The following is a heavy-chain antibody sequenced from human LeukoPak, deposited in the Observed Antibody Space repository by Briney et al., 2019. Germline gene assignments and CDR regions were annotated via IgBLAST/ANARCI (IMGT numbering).Heavy chain of an antibody. J-gene: IGHJ4*02. CDR1: GFTFSSYA. V-gene: IGHV3-23*01. Sequence: GGPLRLSCAASGFTFSSYAMSWVRQAPGKGLEWVSAISGSGGSTYYADSVKGRFTISRDNSENTLYLQMNSLRAEDTAVYYCAKGGCSSTSCYSYFDYWGQGTLVTVSS. CDR2: ISGSGGST. CDR3: AKGGCSSTSCYSYFDY. D-gene: IGHD2-2*01.